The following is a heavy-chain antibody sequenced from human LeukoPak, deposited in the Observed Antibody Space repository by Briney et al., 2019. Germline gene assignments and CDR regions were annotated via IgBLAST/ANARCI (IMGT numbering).Heavy chain of an antibody. V-gene: IGHV4-61*02. CDR1: GTSISTGSYY. D-gene: IGHD1/OR15-1a*01. Sequence: SETLSLTCSVSGTSISTGSYYWTWIRQPAGKGLEWLGRIPNSGNTFYNPSLKSRVTISLDTSENQFSLKLSSVTAADTAVYYCARGNNGFTVLDSWGQGILVTVSS. CDR3: ARGNNGFTVLDS. J-gene: IGHJ4*02. CDR2: IPNSGNT.